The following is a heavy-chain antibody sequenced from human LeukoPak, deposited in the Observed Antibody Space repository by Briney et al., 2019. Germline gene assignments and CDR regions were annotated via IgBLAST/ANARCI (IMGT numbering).Heavy chain of an antibody. CDR3: ARMGCLSPSCYTLDY. CDR1: GYSFTTFG. J-gene: IGHJ4*02. CDR2: ISPYNGNT. V-gene: IGHV1-18*01. D-gene: IGHD2-2*02. Sequence: ALVKVSCKASGYSFTTFGISWVRQAPGQGLEWMGWISPYNGNTNYAQNPQGRLTMTTDTSTTTAYMELRSLRSDDTAVYYCARMGCLSPSCYTLDYWGQGTLVTVSS.